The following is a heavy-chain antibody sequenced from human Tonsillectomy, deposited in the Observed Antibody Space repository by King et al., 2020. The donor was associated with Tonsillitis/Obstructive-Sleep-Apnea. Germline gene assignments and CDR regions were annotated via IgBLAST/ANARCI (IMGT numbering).Heavy chain of an antibody. CDR3: AKGIGGATDGFDY. J-gene: IGHJ4*02. CDR1: GFTFSSYG. Sequence: VQLVESGGGVVQPGRSLRLSCAASGFTFSSYGMHWVGQAPGKGLEWVEVISYVGSNKYYADSVKGRFTISRDNSKNTLYLQMTSLRAEETAVYYCAKGIGGATDGFDYWGQGTLVTVSS. V-gene: IGHV3-30*18. D-gene: IGHD1-26*01. CDR2: ISYVGSNK.